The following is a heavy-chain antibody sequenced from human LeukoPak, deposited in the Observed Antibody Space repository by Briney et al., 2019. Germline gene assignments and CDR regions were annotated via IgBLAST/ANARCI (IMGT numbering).Heavy chain of an antibody. J-gene: IGHJ6*03. CDR3: ARVVVLLVYATPPHYMDV. CDR2: ISAYNGNT. Sequence: EASVKVSCKASGYTFTSYGISWVRQAPGQGLEWMGWISAYNGNTNYAQKLQGRVTMTTDTSTSTAYMELRSLRSDDTAVYYCARVVVLLVYATPPHYMDVWGKGTTVTVSS. V-gene: IGHV1-18*01. CDR1: GYTFTSYG. D-gene: IGHD2-8*01.